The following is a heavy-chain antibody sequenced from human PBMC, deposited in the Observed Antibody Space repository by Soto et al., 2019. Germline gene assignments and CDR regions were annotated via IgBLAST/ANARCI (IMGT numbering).Heavy chain of an antibody. Sequence: QVQLQQSGPGLVKPSQTLSVTCTVSGDSITSSPYYWSWVRQLPGRGLASIGYIYFRGNSYYNPSIKSRVTISLDRSKNKFSLELNSVTAADTALYFCARSGGTNSWYGVFDFWGQGTLVNVSS. CDR2: IYFRGNS. CDR3: ARSGGTNSWYGVFDF. V-gene: IGHV4-30-4*01. D-gene: IGHD1-7*01. J-gene: IGHJ4*02. CDR1: GDSITSSPYY.